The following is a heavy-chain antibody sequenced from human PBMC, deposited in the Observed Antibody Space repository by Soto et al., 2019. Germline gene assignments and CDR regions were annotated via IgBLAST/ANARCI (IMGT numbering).Heavy chain of an antibody. V-gene: IGHV4-59*01. D-gene: IGHD3-3*01. CDR3: ARGLRITIFGVVHYDY. CDR1: GGSISSYY. CDR2: IYYSGST. Sequence: SETLSLTCTVSGGSISSYYLSWIRQPPGKGLEWIGYIYYSGSTNYNPSLKSRVTISVDTSKNQFSLKLSSVTAADTAVYYCARGLRITIFGVVHYDYWGQGTLVTVSS. J-gene: IGHJ4*02.